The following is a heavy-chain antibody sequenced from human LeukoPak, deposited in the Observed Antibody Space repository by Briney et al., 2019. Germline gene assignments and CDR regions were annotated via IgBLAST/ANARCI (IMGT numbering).Heavy chain of an antibody. D-gene: IGHD1-14*01. Sequence: GGSLRLSCAASGFTFSSYWMHWVRQAPGKGLVWVSRINSDGSSTTYADSVKGRFTISRDNAKKTLYLQMNSLRAEDTAVYYCVREPQAEYYFDYWGQGTLVTVSS. J-gene: IGHJ4*02. V-gene: IGHV3-74*01. CDR3: VREPQAEYYFDY. CDR2: INSDGSST. CDR1: GFTFSSYW.